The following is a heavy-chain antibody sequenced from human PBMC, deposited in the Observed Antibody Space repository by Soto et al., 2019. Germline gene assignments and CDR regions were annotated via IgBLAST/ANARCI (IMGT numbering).Heavy chain of an antibody. Sequence: QVQLVESGGGVVQPGRSLRLSCAASGFTFSSYGMHWVRQAPGKGLERVAVISYDGSKKYYADSVTGRFTSSRDKSKNTLYLQMNSLRPEDTAVYYCRGDSSGWHLDYWGQGTLVTVSS. CDR3: RGDSSGWHLDY. CDR2: ISYDGSKK. V-gene: IGHV3-30*03. CDR1: GFTFSSYG. J-gene: IGHJ4*02. D-gene: IGHD6-19*01.